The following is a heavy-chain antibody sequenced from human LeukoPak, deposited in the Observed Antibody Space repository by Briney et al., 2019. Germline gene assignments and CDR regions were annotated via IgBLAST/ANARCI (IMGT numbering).Heavy chain of an antibody. CDR2: ISAYNGDT. J-gene: IGHJ2*01. CDR1: GYTFRSYG. D-gene: IGHD2-21*01. Sequence: GASVKVSCKASGYTFRSYGLSWVRQAPGQGLEWLGWISAYNGDTRYEHNFQGRVTLTTDTSTTTAYMELTNLRSDDTAVYYCARVGMAIGWSLDLCGRGTLVTVSS. CDR3: ARVGMAIGWSLDL. V-gene: IGHV1-18*01.